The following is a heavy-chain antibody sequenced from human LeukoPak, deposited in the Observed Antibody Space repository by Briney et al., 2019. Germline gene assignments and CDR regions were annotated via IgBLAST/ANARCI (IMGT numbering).Heavy chain of an antibody. CDR1: GFTFGDYH. CDR3: ARGSGVQVWSSLDC. CDR2: ISSSGSYI. J-gene: IGHJ4*02. V-gene: IGHV3-21*01. D-gene: IGHD5-18*01. Sequence: PGRSLRLSCTGSGFTFGDYHMNWVRQAPGKGLAWVSSISSSGSYIYYADSVKGRFTFSRDNAKNSLYLQMNSLRAEDTAVYYCARGSGVQVWSSLDCWGQGTMVSVSS.